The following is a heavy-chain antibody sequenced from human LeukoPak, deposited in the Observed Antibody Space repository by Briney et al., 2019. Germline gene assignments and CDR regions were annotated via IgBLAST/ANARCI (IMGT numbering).Heavy chain of an antibody. Sequence: GGSLRLSCAASGFTFSSYWMSWVRQAPGKGLEWVANIKQDGSEKYYVDSVKGRFTISRGNAKNSLYLQMNSLRAEDTAVYYCTRGPLYYYDSSGSYNDAFDIWGQGTMVTVSS. CDR2: IKQDGSEK. D-gene: IGHD3-22*01. V-gene: IGHV3-7*01. CDR3: TRGPLYYYDSSGSYNDAFDI. CDR1: GFTFSSYW. J-gene: IGHJ3*02.